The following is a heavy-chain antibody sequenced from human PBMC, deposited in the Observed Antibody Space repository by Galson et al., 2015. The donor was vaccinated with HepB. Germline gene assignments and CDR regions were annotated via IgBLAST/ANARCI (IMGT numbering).Heavy chain of an antibody. D-gene: IGHD6-13*01. CDR3: ARRLAAAGRVDY. Sequence: QSGAEVKKPGESLKISCKGSENSFTSFWIGWVRQMPGKGLEWMGVIYPGDSDTRYSPSFQGQVTISADKSIDTAYLQWSSLKASDTAMYYCARRLAAAGRVDYWGQGTLVTVSS. V-gene: IGHV5-51*03. J-gene: IGHJ4*02. CDR1: ENSFTSFW. CDR2: IYPGDSDT.